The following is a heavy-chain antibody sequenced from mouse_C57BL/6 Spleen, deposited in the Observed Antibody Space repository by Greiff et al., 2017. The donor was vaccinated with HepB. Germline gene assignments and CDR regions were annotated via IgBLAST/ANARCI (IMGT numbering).Heavy chain of an antibody. V-gene: IGHV7-3*01. CDR2: IRNKANGYTT. D-gene: IGHD1-1*01. CDR1: GFTFTDYY. Sequence: EVQLVDSGGGLVQPGGSLSLSCAASGFTFTDYYMSWVRQPPGKALEWLGFIRNKANGYTTEYSASVKGRFTISRDNSQSILYLHMNALRAEDSASYYCARYYGRMDYWGQGTSVTVSS. CDR3: ARYYGRMDY. J-gene: IGHJ4*01.